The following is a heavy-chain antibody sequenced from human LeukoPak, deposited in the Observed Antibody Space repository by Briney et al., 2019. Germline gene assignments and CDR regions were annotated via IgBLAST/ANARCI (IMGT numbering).Heavy chain of an antibody. J-gene: IGHJ4*02. D-gene: IGHD3-10*01. Sequence: GGSLRLSCAASGFTFSSYWMSWVRQAPGKGLEWVASIKQDGSEKYYVDSVKGRFTISRDNAKNSLYLQMNSLRAEDTAVYYCASADYYGSGSYYFGSGYWGQGTLVTVSS. CDR3: ASADYYGSGSYYFGSGY. V-gene: IGHV3-7*01. CDR2: IKQDGSEK. CDR1: GFTFSSYW.